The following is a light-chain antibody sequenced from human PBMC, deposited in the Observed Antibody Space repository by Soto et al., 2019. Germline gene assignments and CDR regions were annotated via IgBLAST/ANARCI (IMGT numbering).Light chain of an antibody. CDR3: LPDGTPPRIT. J-gene: IGKJ5*01. CDR2: GTS. CDR1: QSVSSIS. V-gene: IGKV3-20*01. Sequence: ETVFKGGPGSLFKYPGERATLSCRASQSVSSISLAWYQQRPGQAPRLLIYGTSSRATGIPDRFSGSGSGTDFTLTISRLEPKDFAVYFCLPDGTPPRITLGQGTRLEIK.